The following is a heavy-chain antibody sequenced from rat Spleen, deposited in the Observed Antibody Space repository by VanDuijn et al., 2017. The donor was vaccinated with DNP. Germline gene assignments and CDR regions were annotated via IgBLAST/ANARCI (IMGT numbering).Heavy chain of an antibody. CDR3: TRDGTDY. Sequence: EVQLVESGGGLVQPGGSLKLSCAGSGFTFSDYYMAWVRQAPTKGLEWVASITYDGVGTYYRDSVKGRFTISRDIAKSSLYLQMNSLRSEDTATYYCTRDGTDYWGQGVMVTVSS. J-gene: IGHJ2*01. V-gene: IGHV5-20*01. CDR1: GFTFSDYY. CDR2: ITYDGVGT. D-gene: IGHD5-1*01.